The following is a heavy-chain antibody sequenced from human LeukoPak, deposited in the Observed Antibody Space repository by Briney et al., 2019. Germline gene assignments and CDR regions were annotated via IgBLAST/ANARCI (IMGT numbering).Heavy chain of an antibody. CDR3: ARAVAGISEYYFDY. D-gene: IGHD6-19*01. CDR1: GFTFSSYW. J-gene: IGHJ4*02. CDR2: IKQDGSEK. V-gene: IGHV3-7*01. Sequence: QPGGSLRLSCAASGFTFSSYWMSWVRQAPGKGLEWVANIKQDGSEKYYVDSVKGRFTISRDSAKNSLYLQMNSLRAEDTAVYYCARAVAGISEYYFDYWGQGTLVTVSS.